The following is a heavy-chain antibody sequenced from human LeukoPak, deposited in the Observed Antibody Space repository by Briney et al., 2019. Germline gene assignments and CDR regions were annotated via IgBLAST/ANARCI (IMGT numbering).Heavy chain of an antibody. J-gene: IGHJ4*02. Sequence: SETLSLTCTVSGGSISSGGYYWSWIRQHPGKGLEWIGHIYYSGSTYYNPSLKSRVTISVDTSKNQFSLKLSSVTAADTAVYYCARATPQTAEFDYWGQGTLVTVSS. CDR1: GGSISSGGYY. D-gene: IGHD2-21*02. V-gene: IGHV4-31*03. CDR2: IYYSGST. CDR3: ARATPQTAEFDY.